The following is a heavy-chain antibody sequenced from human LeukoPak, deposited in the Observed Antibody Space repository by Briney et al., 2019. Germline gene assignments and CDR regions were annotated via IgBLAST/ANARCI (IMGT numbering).Heavy chain of an antibody. CDR2: IYTRGST. D-gene: IGHD5-18*01. J-gene: IGHJ2*01. V-gene: IGHV4-61*02. CDR1: GGSISSGSYY. CDR3: VREVGGYRYGYRPTELYWYFDL. Sequence: SETLSLTCTVSGGSISSGSYYWNWIRQPAGKGLEWIGRIYTRGSTNYNPSLKSRVTISVDTSKNQFSLKLSSVTAADTAVYYCVREVGGYRYGYRPTELYWYFDLWGRGTLVTVSS.